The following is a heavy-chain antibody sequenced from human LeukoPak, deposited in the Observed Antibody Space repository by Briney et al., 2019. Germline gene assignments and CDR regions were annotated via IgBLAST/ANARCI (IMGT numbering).Heavy chain of an antibody. J-gene: IGHJ6*02. Sequence: GGSLRLSCAASGFTFSDYYMSWVRQAPGKGLEWVSAISGSGGNTYYADSVKGRFTISRDNSKNTLYLQMNSLRAEDTAVYYCAKEAVMPVAPVKIGTSDRPLYEYYGLDVWGQGTTVTVS. CDR3: AKEAVMPVAPVKIGTSDRPLYEYYGLDV. D-gene: IGHD1/OR15-1a*01. CDR1: GFTFSDYY. CDR2: ISGSGGNT. V-gene: IGHV3-23*01.